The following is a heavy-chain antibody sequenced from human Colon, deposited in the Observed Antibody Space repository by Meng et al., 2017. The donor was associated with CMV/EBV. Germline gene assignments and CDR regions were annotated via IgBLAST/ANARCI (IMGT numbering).Heavy chain of an antibody. V-gene: IGHV1-18*01. Sequence: QVQLVQSGAEVEEPWASVLVSCRSSGYTFTSYGINWVRQAPGQGLEWMGWISGSTGYTNRAQKFQGRVTMTTDTSTSTAYLALTSLTSNDTAVYYCARGRPNWSGVLDYWGQGTLVTVSS. J-gene: IGHJ4*02. D-gene: IGHD1-1*01. CDR2: ISGSTGYT. CDR3: ARGRPNWSGVLDY. CDR1: GYTFTSYG.